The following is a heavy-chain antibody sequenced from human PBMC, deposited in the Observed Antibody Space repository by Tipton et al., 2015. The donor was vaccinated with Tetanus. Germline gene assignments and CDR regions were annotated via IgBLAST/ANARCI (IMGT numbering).Heavy chain of an antibody. D-gene: IGHD1-1*01. J-gene: IGHJ6*02. CDR1: GFTFSSYS. Sequence: SLRLSCAASGFTFSSYSMNWVRQAPGKGLEWVSSISSSSSYIYYADSVKGRFTISRDNAKNSLYLQMNSLRAEDTAVYYCAREEQNDDFYYYGMDVWGQGTTVTVSS. CDR3: AREEQNDDFYYYGMDV. V-gene: IGHV3-21*01. CDR2: ISSSSSYI.